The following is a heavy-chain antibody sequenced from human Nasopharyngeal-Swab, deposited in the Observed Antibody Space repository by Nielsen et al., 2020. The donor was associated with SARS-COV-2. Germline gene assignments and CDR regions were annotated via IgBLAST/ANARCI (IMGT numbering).Heavy chain of an antibody. J-gene: IGHJ4*02. CDR2: IDWDDDK. D-gene: IGHD3-22*01. CDR3: ARSVTYYYDSSGYYYFDY. Sequence: SGPTLVKPTQTLTLTCTFSVFSLSTSGMCVSWIRQTPGKALEWLALIDWDDDKYYSTSLKTRLTISKDTSKNQVVLTMTNMDPVDTATYYCARSVTYYYDSSGYYYFDYWGQGTLVTVSS. CDR1: VFSLSTSGMC. V-gene: IGHV2-70*01.